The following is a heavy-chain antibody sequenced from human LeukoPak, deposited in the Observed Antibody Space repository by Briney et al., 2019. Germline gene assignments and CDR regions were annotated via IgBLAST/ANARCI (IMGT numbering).Heavy chain of an antibody. CDR3: ARGTRSSWYWY. D-gene: IGHD6-13*01. J-gene: IGHJ4*02. V-gene: IGHV3-33*01. CDR1: GFTFSSYG. Sequence: GGSLRLSCAASGFTFSSYGMHWVRQAPGKGLEWVAVIWYDGSNKYYADSVKGRFTISRDNSKNTLHLQMNSLRAEDTAVYYCARGTRSSWYWYWGQGTLVTVSS. CDR2: IWYDGSNK.